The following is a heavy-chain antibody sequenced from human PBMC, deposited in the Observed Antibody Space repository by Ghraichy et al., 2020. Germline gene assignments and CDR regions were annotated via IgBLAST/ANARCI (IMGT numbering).Heavy chain of an antibody. CDR2: IFYSGST. V-gene: IGHV4-61*01. J-gene: IGHJ4*02. Sequence: SETLSLTCSVSGGSVNSGTYSWSWIRQPPGKGLEWIGYIFYSGSTNYNPSLKSRVTISVDMSKNQFSLRLSSVTAADTAVYFCARVRGYNYGLFDYWGQGTLVTVSS. D-gene: IGHD5-18*01. CDR1: GGSVNSGTYS. CDR3: ARVRGYNYGLFDY.